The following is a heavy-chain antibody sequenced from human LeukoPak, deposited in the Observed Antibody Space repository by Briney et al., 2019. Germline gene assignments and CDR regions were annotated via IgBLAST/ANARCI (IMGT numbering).Heavy chain of an antibody. CDR3: AREGLTPSRRTGGFDY. Sequence: SQTLSLTCTVSGGSISSGSYYWSWIRQPAGKGLEWIGRIYTSGSTNYNPSLKSRVTISVDTSKNQFSLKLSSVTAADTAVYYCAREGLTPSRRTGGFDYWGQGTLVTVSS. CDR1: GGSISSGSYY. J-gene: IGHJ4*02. CDR2: IYTSGST. D-gene: IGHD3/OR15-3a*01. V-gene: IGHV4-61*02.